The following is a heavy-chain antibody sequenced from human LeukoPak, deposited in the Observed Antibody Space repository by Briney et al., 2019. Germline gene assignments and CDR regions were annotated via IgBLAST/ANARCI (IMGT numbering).Heavy chain of an antibody. CDR3: ASRYSTGLHFDF. CDR1: GYSISSGYY. J-gene: IGHJ4*02. V-gene: IGHV4-38-2*02. Sequence: SETLSLTCTVSGYSISSGYYWGWIRQPPGKGLEWIGSIYHSGSTYYNPSLKSRVTISVDTSKNQFSLKLSSVTAADTAVYYCASRYSTGLHFDFWGQGTLVPVSS. CDR2: IYHSGST. D-gene: IGHD2-8*02.